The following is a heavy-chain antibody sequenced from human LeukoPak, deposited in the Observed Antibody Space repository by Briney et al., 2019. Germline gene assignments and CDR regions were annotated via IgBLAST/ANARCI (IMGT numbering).Heavy chain of an antibody. Sequence: SETLSLTCTVSGGSISSSSYYWGWIRQPPGKGLEWIGSIYYSGSTYYNPSLKSRVTISVDTSKNQFSLKLSSVTAADTAVYYCARTYERGYRGYDPYFDYWGQGTLVTVSS. J-gene: IGHJ4*02. CDR2: IYYSGST. CDR1: GGSISSSSYY. D-gene: IGHD5-12*01. CDR3: ARTYERGYRGYDPYFDY. V-gene: IGHV4-39*07.